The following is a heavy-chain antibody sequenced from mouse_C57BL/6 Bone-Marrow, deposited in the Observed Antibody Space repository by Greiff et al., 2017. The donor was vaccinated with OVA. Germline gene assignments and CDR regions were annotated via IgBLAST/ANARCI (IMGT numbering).Heavy chain of an antibody. Sequence: EVQLQQSGAELVKPGASVKLSCTASGFNIKDYYMHWVKQRTEQGLEWIGRIDPEDGETKYAPKFQGKATITADTSSHTAYLQLSSLTSEDTAVYYCATYYGSSSVYWYFDVWGTGTTVTVSS. J-gene: IGHJ1*03. CDR2: IDPEDGET. CDR3: ATYYGSSSVYWYFDV. D-gene: IGHD1-1*01. CDR1: GFNIKDYY. V-gene: IGHV14-2*01.